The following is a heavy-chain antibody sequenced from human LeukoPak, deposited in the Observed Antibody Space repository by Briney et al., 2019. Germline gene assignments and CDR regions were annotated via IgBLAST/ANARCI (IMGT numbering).Heavy chain of an antibody. CDR2: IRYDGSNK. CDR1: GFTFSSYG. D-gene: IGHD2/OR15-2a*01. CDR3: AKDQANRPNYYYYYMDV. Sequence: PGGSLRLSCAASGFTFSSYGMHWVRQAPGKGLEWVAFIRYDGSNKYYADSVKGRFTISRDNSKNTLYLQMNSLRAEDTAVYYCAKDQANRPNYYYYYMDVWGKGTTVTISS. V-gene: IGHV3-30*02. J-gene: IGHJ6*03.